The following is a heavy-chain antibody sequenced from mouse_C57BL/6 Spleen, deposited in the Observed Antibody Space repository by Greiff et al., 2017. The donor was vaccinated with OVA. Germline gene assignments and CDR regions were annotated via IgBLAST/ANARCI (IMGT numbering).Heavy chain of an antibody. J-gene: IGHJ4*01. Sequence: QVQLKQPGAELVKPGASVKLSCKASGYTFTSYWMQWVKQRPGKGLEWIGEIDPSGSYTKYTQKFKGKATLTVDTSSSTTYMQLISLTSEDYAVYYCARYYYSNYDAMDYWGQGTSVTVSS. CDR2: IDPSGSYT. V-gene: IGHV1-50*01. D-gene: IGHD2-5*01. CDR3: ARYYYSNYDAMDY. CDR1: GYTFTSYW.